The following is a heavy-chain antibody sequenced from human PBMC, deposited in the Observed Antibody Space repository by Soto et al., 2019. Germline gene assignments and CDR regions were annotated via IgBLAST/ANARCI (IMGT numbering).Heavy chain of an antibody. CDR2: IIPIFGSA. J-gene: IGHJ6*02. D-gene: IGHD3-16*01. V-gene: IGHV1-69*01. CDR1: GGTLSSYA. Sequence: QVQLVQSGAEVKKPGSSVKVSCKAPGGTLSSYAITWVRQAPGQGLEWMGGIIPIFGSANYAPTFQGRVTISADESTSTAYMEVSSLRSEDTAVYYGAGTRERPFYLGMDAWGQGTTVTVSS. CDR3: AGTRERPFYLGMDA.